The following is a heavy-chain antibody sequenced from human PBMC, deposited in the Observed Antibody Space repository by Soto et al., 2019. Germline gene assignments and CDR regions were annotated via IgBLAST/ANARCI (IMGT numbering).Heavy chain of an antibody. CDR2: IYTSGST. V-gene: IGHV4-4*07. J-gene: IGHJ5*02. Sequence: SETLSLTCNVSGGSMSGSYWSWIRQTAGKGLEWIGRIYTSGSTNYNPSLQSRVSMSIDTSKNLFSLRLDSVTAADTAVYYCARDMHAGFTHYFDPWGQGTLVTVSS. D-gene: IGHD1-26*01. CDR1: GGSMSGSY. CDR3: ARDMHAGFTHYFDP.